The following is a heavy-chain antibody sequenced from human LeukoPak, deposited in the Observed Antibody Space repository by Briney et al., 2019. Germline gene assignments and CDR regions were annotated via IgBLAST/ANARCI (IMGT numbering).Heavy chain of an antibody. Sequence: ASVKVSCKASGYTFTSYGISWVRQAPGQGLEWMGWISAYNGNTNYAQKLQGRVTMTTDTSTSTAYMGLRSLRSDDTAVYYCAREFGTYYYDSSGYYLDYWGQGTLVTVSS. CDR2: ISAYNGNT. J-gene: IGHJ4*02. CDR1: GYTFTSYG. V-gene: IGHV1-18*01. D-gene: IGHD3-22*01. CDR3: AREFGTYYYDSSGYYLDY.